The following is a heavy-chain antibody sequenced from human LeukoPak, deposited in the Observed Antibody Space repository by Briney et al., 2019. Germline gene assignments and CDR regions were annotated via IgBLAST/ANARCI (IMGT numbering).Heavy chain of an antibody. CDR1: GGTFSSYA. CDR3: ARAVGYSSSWYFGYYFDY. D-gene: IGHD6-13*01. Sequence: ASVKVSCKAPGGTFSSYAISWVRQAPGQGLEWMGGIIPIFGTANYAQKFQGRVTITADESTSTAYMELSSLRSEDTAVYYCARAVGYSSSWYFGYYFDYWGQGTLVTVSS. J-gene: IGHJ4*02. CDR2: IIPIFGTA. V-gene: IGHV1-69*01.